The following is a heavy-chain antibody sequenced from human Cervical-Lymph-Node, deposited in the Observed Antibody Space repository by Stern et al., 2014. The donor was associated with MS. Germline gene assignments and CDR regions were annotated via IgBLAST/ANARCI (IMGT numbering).Heavy chain of an antibody. CDR2: IWYDGNKK. V-gene: IGHV3-33*01. CDR1: GITFSNYG. J-gene: IGHJ4*02. D-gene: IGHD1-7*01. Sequence: QVQLVESGGGVVQPGRSLRLSCAASGITFSNYGMHWVRQAPGKGLEWLAVIWYDGNKKYYADSVKGRFTISRDNSKNTLFLQMSSLTAEDTALYYCARGNWNYEGMGYWGQGTLVTVSS. CDR3: ARGNWNYEGMGY.